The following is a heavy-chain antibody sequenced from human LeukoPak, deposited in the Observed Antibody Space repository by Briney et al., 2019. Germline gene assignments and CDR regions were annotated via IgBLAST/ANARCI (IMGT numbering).Heavy chain of an antibody. CDR2: IKQDGRGR. CDR1: GFTFSNYW. CDR3: ASRAGKPGNTPWCFDY. Sequence: PGGSLRLSCAASGFTFSNYWMTWVRQAPGKGPEWVANIKQDGRGRNYVDSVKGRFTIARENTKNSLYLQMTSLRGEDSAVYYCASRAGKPGNTPWCFDYWGQGALVTVSS. D-gene: IGHD1-7*01. V-gene: IGHV3-7*01. J-gene: IGHJ4*02.